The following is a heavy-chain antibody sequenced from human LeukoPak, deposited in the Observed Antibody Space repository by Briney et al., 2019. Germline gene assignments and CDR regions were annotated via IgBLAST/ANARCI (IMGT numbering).Heavy chain of an antibody. CDR1: KFTFSSYW. J-gene: IGHJ4*02. CDR2: IKQDGSEK. D-gene: IGHD6-13*01. V-gene: IGHV3-7*01. CDR3: ARDSIDPGVAAAGNYDY. Sequence: GGSLRLSCAASKFTFSSYWMTWVRHVPGKGLEWVANIKQDGSEKNYVDSVKGRFTISRDNAKNSLYLQMNSLRSEDTAVYYCARDSIDPGVAAAGNYDYWGQGTLVTVSS.